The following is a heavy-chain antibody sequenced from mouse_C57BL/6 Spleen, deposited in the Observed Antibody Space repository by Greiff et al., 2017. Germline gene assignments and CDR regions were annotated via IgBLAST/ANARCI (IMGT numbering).Heavy chain of an antibody. CDR2: ISNGGGST. CDR3: ARLGDYYFDY. J-gene: IGHJ2*01. CDR1: GFTFSDYY. D-gene: IGHD3-3*01. V-gene: IGHV5-12*01. Sequence: EVKVEESGGGLVQPGGSLKLSCAASGFTFSDYYMYWVRQTPEKRLEWVAYISNGGGSTYYPDTVKGRFTISRDNAKNTLYLQMSRLKSEDTAMYYCARLGDYYFDYWGQGTTLTVSS.